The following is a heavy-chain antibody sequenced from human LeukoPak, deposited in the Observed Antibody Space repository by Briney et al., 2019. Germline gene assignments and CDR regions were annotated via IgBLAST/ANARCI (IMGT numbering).Heavy chain of an antibody. D-gene: IGHD3-10*01. CDR2: IRGDGDDK. Sequence: QSGGSLRLSCAASGFTFSTSWMTWVRQAPGKGLEWVANIRGDGDDKQYAGSVQGRFSISRDNAKDSVYLQMNSLRAEDTAVYYCATSLSYALDCRGQGLLVTVSS. CDR1: GFTFSTSW. V-gene: IGHV3-7*01. CDR3: ATSLSYALDC. J-gene: IGHJ4*02.